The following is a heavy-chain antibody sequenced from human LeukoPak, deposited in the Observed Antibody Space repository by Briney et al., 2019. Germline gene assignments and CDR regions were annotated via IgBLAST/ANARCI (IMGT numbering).Heavy chain of an antibody. D-gene: IGHD5-12*01. Sequence: GGSLRLSCVASGFTFSNYAMSSVRQAPGKGLEWVSGISGSGGSTVYADSVKGRFTISRDNSKNTLYLQMNSLRAEDTAVYYCAKQRGYSGYETCEYWGQGTLVTVSS. CDR1: GFTFSNYA. CDR3: AKQRGYSGYETCEY. J-gene: IGHJ4*02. V-gene: IGHV3-23*01. CDR2: ISGSGGST.